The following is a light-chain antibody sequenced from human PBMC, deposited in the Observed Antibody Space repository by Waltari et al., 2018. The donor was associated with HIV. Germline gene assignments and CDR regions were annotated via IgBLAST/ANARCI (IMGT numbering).Light chain of an antibody. CDR1: QNIGTK. J-gene: IGKJ3*01. Sequence: DIHMTQSPPTLTVSVGERVTMSCRASQNIGTKLAWYQQRPGKAPILILYETSTSVSGVPSRFSGSGSGTQFTLTISRLEPEDFALYYCQQYGNSPFTFGPGTKVEMK. CDR2: ETS. V-gene: IGKV1-5*03. CDR3: QQYGNSPFT.